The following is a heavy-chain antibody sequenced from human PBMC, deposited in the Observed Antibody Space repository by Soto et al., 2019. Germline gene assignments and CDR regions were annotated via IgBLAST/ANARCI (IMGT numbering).Heavy chain of an antibody. CDR2: IYYSGTT. Sequence: QMQLQESGPGLVKPSQTLSLTCTVSGGSISSRGYHWSWIRQHPGKGLEWIGYIYYSGTTYYNPSLKSRVTISVDTSKSQFYLNLSSVTAADTAVYYCARVGEIIGDYWGRGTLVTVSS. CDR1: GGSISSRGYH. J-gene: IGHJ4*02. CDR3: ARVGEIIGDY. D-gene: IGHD3-10*01. V-gene: IGHV4-31*03.